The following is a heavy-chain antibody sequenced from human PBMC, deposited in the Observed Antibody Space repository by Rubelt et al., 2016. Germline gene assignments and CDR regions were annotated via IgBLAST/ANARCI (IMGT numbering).Heavy chain of an antibody. J-gene: IGHJ4*02. V-gene: IGHV3-66*01. CDR2: IYSGGST. CDR1: GFTVSSNY. Sequence: EVQLVESGGGLVQPGGSLRLSCAASGFTVSSNYMSWVRQAPGKGLEWVSVIYSGGSTYYADSVKGRFTSTRENSKNTLYLQMNSLRAEATAVYYCARNWGFDYWGQGTLVTVSS. CDR3: ARNWGFDY. D-gene: IGHD7-27*01.